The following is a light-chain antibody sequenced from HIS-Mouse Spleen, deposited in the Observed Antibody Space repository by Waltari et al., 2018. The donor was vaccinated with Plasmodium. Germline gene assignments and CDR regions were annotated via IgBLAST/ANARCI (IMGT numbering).Light chain of an antibody. CDR1: SSDVGGYNY. CDR3: SSYAGSNNLV. V-gene: IGLV2-8*01. Sequence: QSAPTQPPSASGSPGQSVTISCTGTSSDVGGYNYVPWYQQHPGKAPKLMIYEVSKRPSGVPDRFSGSKSGNTASLTVSGLQAEDEADYYCSSYAGSNNLVFGGGTKLTVL. CDR2: EVS. J-gene: IGLJ2*01.